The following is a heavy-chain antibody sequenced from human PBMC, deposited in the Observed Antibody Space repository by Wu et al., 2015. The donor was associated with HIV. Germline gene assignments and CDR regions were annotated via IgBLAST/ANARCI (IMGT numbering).Heavy chain of an antibody. CDR2: SSLVFGRP. V-gene: IGHV1-69*12. CDR1: GGPFSSHA. D-gene: IGHD2-2*01. J-gene: IGHJ4*02. Sequence: QVQLVQSGAEVKKPGSSVRVSCKASGGPFSSHAISWVRQAPGQGLEWMGGSSLVFGRPDYAENFQGRVTIAADDFTSTAYLELKNLRSEDTGMYYCARARXRPXQVVSFSTPWGHGNPGHRLL. CDR3: ARARXRPXQVVSFSTP.